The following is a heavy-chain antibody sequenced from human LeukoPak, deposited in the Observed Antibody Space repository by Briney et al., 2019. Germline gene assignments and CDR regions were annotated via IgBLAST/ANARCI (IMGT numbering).Heavy chain of an antibody. Sequence: SETLSLTCAVSGYSISSGYYWGWIRQPPGKGLEWIGSIYHSGSTYYNPSLKSRVTISVDTSKNQFSLKLSSVTAADTAVYYCARVEVADLTNWFDPWSQGTLVTVSS. D-gene: IGHD6-19*01. CDR1: GYSISSGYY. V-gene: IGHV4-38-2*01. CDR2: IYHSGST. J-gene: IGHJ5*02. CDR3: ARVEVADLTNWFDP.